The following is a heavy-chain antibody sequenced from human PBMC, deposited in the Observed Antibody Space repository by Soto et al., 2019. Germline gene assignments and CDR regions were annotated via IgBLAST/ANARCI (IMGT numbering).Heavy chain of an antibody. V-gene: IGHV1-46*01. J-gene: IGHJ6*02. CDR1: GYTFTSYY. CDR3: AIDRLVALGVDYYYGMDV. Sequence: QVQLVQSGAEVKKPGASVKISCKASGYTFTSYYMHGVRQAPGQGLEWMGIINPSGGSTSYAQKFQGRVTMTRDTSTSTVYMELSSLRSEDTAVYYCAIDRLVALGVDYYYGMDVWGQGTTVTVSS. D-gene: IGHD3-16*01. CDR2: INPSGGST.